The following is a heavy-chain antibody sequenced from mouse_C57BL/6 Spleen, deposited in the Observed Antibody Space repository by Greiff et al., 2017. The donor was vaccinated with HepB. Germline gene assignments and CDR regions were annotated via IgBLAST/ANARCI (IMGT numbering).Heavy chain of an antibody. CDR1: GYAFSSYW. Sequence: VQLKESGAELVKPGASVKISCKASGYAFSSYWMNWVKQRPGKGLEWIGQIYPGDGDTNYNGKFKGKATLTADKSSSTAYMQLSSLTSEDSAVYFCARSSPYYFDYWGQGTTLTVSS. V-gene: IGHV1-80*01. J-gene: IGHJ2*01. CDR2: IYPGDGDT. D-gene: IGHD6-1*01. CDR3: ARSSPYYFDY.